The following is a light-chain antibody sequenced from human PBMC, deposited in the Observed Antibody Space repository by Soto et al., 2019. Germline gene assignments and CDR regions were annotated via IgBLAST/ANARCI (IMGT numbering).Light chain of an antibody. CDR1: ESVSTN. J-gene: IGKJ1*01. Sequence: EMKMTLSPATLSLAPGERVTLSCRASESVSTNFAWYQQKAGQAPRLLIYGASTRATGIPARFSGSGSGTEFTLTISSLPSEDFAVYHCQQYYTYSTFGQGTKVDIK. CDR3: QQYYTYST. CDR2: GAS. V-gene: IGKV3-15*01.